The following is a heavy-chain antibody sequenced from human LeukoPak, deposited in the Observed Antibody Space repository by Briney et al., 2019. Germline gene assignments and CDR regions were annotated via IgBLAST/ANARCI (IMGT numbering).Heavy chain of an antibody. CDR2: INPNSGGT. V-gene: IGHV1-2*02. CDR1: GYTFSGYY. J-gene: IGHJ4*02. CDR3: AREGDFNGSGRGDS. Sequence: ASVKVSCKASGYTFSGYYMHWVRQAPGQGLEWMGWINPNSGGTNYAQKFQGRVTMTRDTSISTAYMELSRLRFDDTAVYYCAREGDFNGSGRGDSWGQGTLVTVSS. D-gene: IGHD3-10*01.